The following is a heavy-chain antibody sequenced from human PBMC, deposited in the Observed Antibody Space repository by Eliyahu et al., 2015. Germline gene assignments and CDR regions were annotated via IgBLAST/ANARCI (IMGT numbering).Heavy chain of an antibody. J-gene: IGHJ3*02. Sequence: EVQLVESGGGLVKPGGSLRLSCAASXXTFSAYSMNWVRQAPGKGLEWVSSMTSSSRHIYYADSVKGRFTISRDNAKNSLYLQTNSLRAEDTAVYYCARRRWSSSGYYFDVFDIWGQGTMVTVSS. V-gene: IGHV3-21*01. D-gene: IGHD3-22*01. CDR3: ARRRWSSSGYYFDVFDI. CDR2: MTSSSRHI. CDR1: XXTFSAYS.